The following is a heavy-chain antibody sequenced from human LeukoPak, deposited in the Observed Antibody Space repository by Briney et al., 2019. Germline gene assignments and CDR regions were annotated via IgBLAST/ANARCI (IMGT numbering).Heavy chain of an antibody. V-gene: IGHV3-74*01. CDR3: AKGFYGSGSYPYDAFDI. CDR1: GFTFSSYW. J-gene: IGHJ3*02. D-gene: IGHD3-10*01. Sequence: GGSLRLSCAASGFTFSSYWMHWVRQAPGKGLVWVSRINSDGSSTSYADSVKGRFTISRDNSKNTLYLQMNSLRAEDTAVYYCAKGFYGSGSYPYDAFDIWGQGTMVTVSS. CDR2: INSDGSST.